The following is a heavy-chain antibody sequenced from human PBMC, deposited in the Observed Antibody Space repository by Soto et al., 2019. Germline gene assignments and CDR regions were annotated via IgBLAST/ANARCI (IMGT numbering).Heavy chain of an antibody. D-gene: IGHD3-10*01. CDR1: GGSISSYY. J-gene: IGHJ6*02. CDR2: IYYSGST. V-gene: IGHV4-59*01. CDR3: ARDQGITMVRGVIIREDYYYGMDV. Sequence: SETLSLTCTVSGGSISSYYWSWIRQPPGKGLEWIGYIYYSGSTNYNPSLKSRVTISVDTSKNQFSLKLSSVTAADTAVYYCARDQGITMVRGVIIREDYYYGMDVWGQGTTVT.